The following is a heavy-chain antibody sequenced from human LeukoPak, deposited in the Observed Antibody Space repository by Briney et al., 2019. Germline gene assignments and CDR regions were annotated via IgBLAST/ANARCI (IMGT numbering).Heavy chain of an antibody. J-gene: IGHJ4*02. CDR3: HSSYYDILTGYYLDY. CDR2: IHSGGST. Sequence: PGGSLRLSCAASGFTVNSNYMNWVRQAPGKGLEWVSVIHSGGSTYYADSVKGRFTISRDISKNTLYFQMNGLRAEDTAVYYCHSSYYDILTGYYLDYWGQGTLVTVSS. D-gene: IGHD3-9*01. V-gene: IGHV3-53*01. CDR1: GFTVNSNY.